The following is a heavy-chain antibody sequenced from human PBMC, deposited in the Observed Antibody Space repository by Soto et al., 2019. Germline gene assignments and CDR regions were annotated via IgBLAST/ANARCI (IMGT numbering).Heavy chain of an antibody. CDR3: ARGETYYYDSSGYLF. V-gene: IGHV1-69*13. D-gene: IGHD3-22*01. CDR1: GGTFSSYA. CDR2: IIPIFGTA. J-gene: IGHJ4*02. Sequence: SVKVSCKASGGTFSSYAISWVRQAPGQGLEWMGAIIPIFGTANYAQKFQGRVTITADESTSTAYMELSSLRSEDTAVYYCARGETYYYDSSGYLFWGQGTLVTVSS.